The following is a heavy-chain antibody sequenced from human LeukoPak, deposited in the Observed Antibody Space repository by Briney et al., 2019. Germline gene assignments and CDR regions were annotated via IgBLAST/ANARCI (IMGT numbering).Heavy chain of an antibody. CDR1: GYTLTSYY. CDR3: ARGSNVQLWLID. D-gene: IGHD5-18*01. J-gene: IGHJ4*02. CDR2: INPSGGST. Sequence: ASVKVSGKASGYTLTSYYMHWVRQAPGQGLEWMGIINPSGGSTSYAQKFQGRVTMTRDTSTSTVYMELSSLRSEDTAVYYCARGSNVQLWLIDWGQGTLVAVSS. V-gene: IGHV1-46*01.